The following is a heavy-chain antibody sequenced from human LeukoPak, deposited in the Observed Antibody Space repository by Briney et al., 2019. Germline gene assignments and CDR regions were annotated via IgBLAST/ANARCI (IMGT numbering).Heavy chain of an antibody. CDR1: GFTFSSYA. Sequence: PGGSLRLSCAASGFTFSSYAMSWIRQAPGKGLKWVSYIRSSGSTIYYADSVKGRFTISRDNAKNSLYLQMNSLRAEDTAVYYCARSPHYYDSSGHIDYWGQGTLVTVSS. V-gene: IGHV3-11*01. J-gene: IGHJ4*02. CDR2: IRSSGSTI. D-gene: IGHD3-22*01. CDR3: ARSPHYYDSSGHIDY.